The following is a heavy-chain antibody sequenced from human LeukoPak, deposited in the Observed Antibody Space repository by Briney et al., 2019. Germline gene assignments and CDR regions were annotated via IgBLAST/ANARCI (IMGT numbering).Heavy chain of an antibody. CDR3: ASDSSAEYYYYMDV. CDR1: GFTFSSYA. CDR2: ISGSGGST. J-gene: IGHJ6*03. V-gene: IGHV3-23*01. Sequence: QAGGSLRLSCAASGFTFSSYAMSWVRQAPGKGLEWVSAISGSGGSTYYADSVKGRFTISRDNSKNTLYLQMNSLRAEDTAVYYCASDSSAEYYYYMDVWGKGITVTVSS. D-gene: IGHD3-22*01.